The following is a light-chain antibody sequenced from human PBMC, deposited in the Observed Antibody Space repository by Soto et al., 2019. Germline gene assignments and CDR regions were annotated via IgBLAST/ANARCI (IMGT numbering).Light chain of an antibody. Sequence: DIQMTQSPSSLSASVGDRVIITCRASQRVTSFINWYRQRPGKAPELLIFAASTLHSGVPSRFSGSGSGTDFTLTITSLHPGDIGVYFCQQSYSAPSTFGQGTKLAIK. J-gene: IGKJ2*01. CDR3: QQSYSAPST. V-gene: IGKV1-39*01. CDR2: AAS. CDR1: QRVTSF.